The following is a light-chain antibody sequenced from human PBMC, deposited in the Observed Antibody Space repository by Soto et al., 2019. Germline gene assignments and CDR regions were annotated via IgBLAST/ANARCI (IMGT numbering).Light chain of an antibody. CDR1: LTVGSY. CDR3: QQRAYWA. CDR2: DAS. V-gene: IGKV3-11*01. J-gene: IGKJ1*01. Sequence: EAVLTHSPATLSLSPGERAALSCRASLTVGSYLAWYQQRPGQAPRLLIYDASNRATGVPARFSGSGSGTDFTLTTSSLEPEDFAVYYCQQRAYWAFGQGTKVDIK.